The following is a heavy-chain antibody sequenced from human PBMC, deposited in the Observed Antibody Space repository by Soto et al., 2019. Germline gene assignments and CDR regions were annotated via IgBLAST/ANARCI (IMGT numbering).Heavy chain of an antibody. CDR3: ARAAYCSSTSCHGGGAFDI. V-gene: IGHV4-34*01. CDR1: GGSFSGYY. J-gene: IGHJ3*02. Sequence: ETLSLTCAVYGGSFSGYYWSWIRQPPGKGLEWIGEINHSGSTNYNPSLKSRVTISVDTSKNQFSLKLSSVTAADTAVYYCARAAYCSSTSCHGGGAFDIWGQGTMVTVSS. CDR2: INHSGST. D-gene: IGHD2-2*01.